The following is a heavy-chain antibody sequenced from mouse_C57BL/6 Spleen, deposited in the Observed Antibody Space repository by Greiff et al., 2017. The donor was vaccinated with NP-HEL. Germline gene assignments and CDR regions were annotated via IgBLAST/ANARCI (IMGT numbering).Heavy chain of an antibody. J-gene: IGHJ4*01. CDR1: GYAFSSSW. CDR3: ARLIYYYGSSYCAMDY. V-gene: IGHV1-82*01. Sequence: QVQLQQSGPELVKPGASVKISCKASGYAFSSSWMNWVKQRPGKGLEWIGRIYPGDGDTNYNGKFKGKATLTADKSSSTAYMQLSSLTSEDSAVYFCARLIYYYGSSYCAMDYWGQGTSVTVSS. D-gene: IGHD1-1*01. CDR2: IYPGDGDT.